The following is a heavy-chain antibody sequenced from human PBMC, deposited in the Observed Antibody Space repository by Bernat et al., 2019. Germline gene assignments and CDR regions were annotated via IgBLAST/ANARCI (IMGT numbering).Heavy chain of an antibody. CDR1: GFSFSDYE. CDR2: ISSTANTI. J-gene: IGHJ4*02. V-gene: IGHV3-48*03. D-gene: IGHD6-13*01. Sequence: EVQLLESGGGLVQPGGSLRLSCAASGFSFSDYEMNWVRQAPGKGLEWVSYISSTANTIYYADSLNGRFTISRDNTKKSLYLQMNNLRAEDTADYYCARGPTWYSRTSNFDYWGQGTLVTVSS. CDR3: ARGPTWYSRTSNFDY.